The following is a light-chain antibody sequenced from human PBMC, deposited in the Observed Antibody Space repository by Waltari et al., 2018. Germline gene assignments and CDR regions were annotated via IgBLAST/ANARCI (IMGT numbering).Light chain of an antibody. J-gene: IGLJ2*01. CDR3: SSYAGSSKGV. Sequence: QSAPTPPASVSGSPGQSTTISCTATTSVVGIYTRVSWYHQHPGKAPKLMIYAVSKRPSGVSDLFAGSKCGDMASLTICGLQPEDEAEYFCSSYAGSSKGVFGGGTKVTVL. CDR1: TSVVGIYTR. CDR2: AVS. V-gene: IGLV2-23*02.